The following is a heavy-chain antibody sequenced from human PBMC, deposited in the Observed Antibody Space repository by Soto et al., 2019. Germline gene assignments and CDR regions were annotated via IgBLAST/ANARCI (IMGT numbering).Heavy chain of an antibody. V-gene: IGHV1-69*01. Sequence: QVQLVQSGAEVKKPGSSVKVSCKASGDTLSHYGVSWVRQVPGKGLEWMGGITAILGTREYAKKFQGRMTVTSDESTTTSYMELNSLTSDDTAVYYCAAGDSSDTGDHWGQGTLVTVSS. D-gene: IGHD5-18*01. J-gene: IGHJ4*02. CDR3: AAGDSSDTGDH. CDR2: ITAILGTR. CDR1: GDTLSHYG.